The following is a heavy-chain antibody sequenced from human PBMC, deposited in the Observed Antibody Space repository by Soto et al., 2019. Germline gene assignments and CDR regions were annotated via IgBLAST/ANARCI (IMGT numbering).Heavy chain of an antibody. D-gene: IGHD1-26*01. CDR1: GYTFTSYG. CDR3: ARAQSGSYFRRLDY. Sequence: ASVKVSCKASGYTFTSYGISWVRQAPGQGLEWMGWISAYNGNTNYAQKLQGRVTITTDASTSTAYMELSSLRSEDTAVYYCARAQSGSYFRRLDYWGQGTVVTVS. V-gene: IGHV1-18*01. J-gene: IGHJ4*02. CDR2: ISAYNGNT.